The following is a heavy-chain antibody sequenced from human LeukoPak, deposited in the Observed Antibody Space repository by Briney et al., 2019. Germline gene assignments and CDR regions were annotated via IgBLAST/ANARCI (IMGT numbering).Heavy chain of an antibody. CDR1: GGTFSSYA. CDR3: ARDLDISSSYFDY. CDR2: ISAYNGNT. Sequence: GALVKVSCKASGGTFSSYAISWVRQAPGQGLEWMAWISAYNGNTNYAQKLQGRVTKTTDTSTSTAYMELRSLRSDDRAVYYCARDLDISSSYFDYWGQGTLVTVSS. J-gene: IGHJ4*02. D-gene: IGHD6-6*01. V-gene: IGHV1-18*01.